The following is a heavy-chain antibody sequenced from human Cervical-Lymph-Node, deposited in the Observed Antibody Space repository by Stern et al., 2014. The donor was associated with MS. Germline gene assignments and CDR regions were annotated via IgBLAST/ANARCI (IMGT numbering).Heavy chain of an antibody. CDR2: TRWNSGSI. Sequence: MQLVQSGGGLVQPGRSLRLSCAASGFTFDDYAMHWVRQAPGKGLAWVSVTRWNSGSIGYADSVKGRFTISRDNAKNSLYLQMNSLRAEDTALYYCAKSGTGSYYLYNWFDPWGQGTLVTVSS. CDR1: GFTFDDYA. CDR3: AKSGTGSYYLYNWFDP. D-gene: IGHD3-10*01. V-gene: IGHV3-9*01. J-gene: IGHJ5*02.